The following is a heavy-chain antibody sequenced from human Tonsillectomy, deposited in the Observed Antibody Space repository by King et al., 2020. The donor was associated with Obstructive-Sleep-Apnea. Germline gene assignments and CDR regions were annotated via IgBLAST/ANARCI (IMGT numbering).Heavy chain of an antibody. CDR1: GYSFPTYW. Sequence: QLVQSGAEVKKSGESLKISCKASGYSFPTYWIGWVRQMPGKGLEWMGIIYPGDSDTRYGPSFQGQVTISADKSINTAYLQWTSLKASDTAMYFCARLADYEVFYGMDVWGQGTTVTVSS. D-gene: IGHD4/OR15-4a*01. CDR2: IYPGDSDT. J-gene: IGHJ6*02. V-gene: IGHV5-51*01. CDR3: ARLADYEVFYGMDV.